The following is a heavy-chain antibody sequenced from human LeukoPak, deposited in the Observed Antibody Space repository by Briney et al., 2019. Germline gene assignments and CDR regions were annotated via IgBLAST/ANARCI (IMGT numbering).Heavy chain of an antibody. D-gene: IGHD1-14*01. Sequence: GGSLTLSCAASGFMFANYAMAWVRQAPGKGLEWVSAIGGDGHGRDYADSVKGRFTISRDNSKSTLYLQMNSLRAGDTALYYCSKRVGGTPDNWGLGTLVTVSS. V-gene: IGHV3-23*01. J-gene: IGHJ4*02. CDR2: IGGDGHGR. CDR3: SKRVGGTPDN. CDR1: GFMFANYA.